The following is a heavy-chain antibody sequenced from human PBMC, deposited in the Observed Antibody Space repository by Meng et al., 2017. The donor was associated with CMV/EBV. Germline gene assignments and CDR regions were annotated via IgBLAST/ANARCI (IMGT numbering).Heavy chain of an antibody. CDR2: IYSGGST. V-gene: IGHV3-53*01. D-gene: IGHD6-19*01. Sequence: GESLKISCAASGFTFSSYWMSWVRQAPGKGLEWVSVIYSGGSTYYADSVKGRFTISRDNSKNTLYLQMNSLRAEDTAVYYCARVIAVAGLNPGRFDYWGQGTLVTVSS. CDR1: GFTFSSYW. J-gene: IGHJ4*02. CDR3: ARVIAVAGLNPGRFDY.